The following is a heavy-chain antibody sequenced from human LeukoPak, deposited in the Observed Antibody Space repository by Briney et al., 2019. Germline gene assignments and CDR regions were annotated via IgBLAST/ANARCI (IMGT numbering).Heavy chain of an antibody. CDR1: GYTFTGYY. Sequence: GASVKVSCKASGYTFTGYYIHWVRQAPGQGLEWMGWINPNSGGTNYAQKFQGRVTMTRDTSISTAYMELSRLRSDDTAVYYCARGYYYDSSGYFDLDYWGQGTLVTVSS. J-gene: IGHJ4*02. CDR2: INPNSGGT. V-gene: IGHV1-2*02. CDR3: ARGYYYDSSGYFDLDY. D-gene: IGHD3-22*01.